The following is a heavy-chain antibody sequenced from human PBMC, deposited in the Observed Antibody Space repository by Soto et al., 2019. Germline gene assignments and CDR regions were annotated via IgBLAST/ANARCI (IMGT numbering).Heavy chain of an antibody. CDR1: GFTFSSYA. Sequence: EVLLLESGGGLVQPGGSLRLSCAASGFTFSSYAMTWVRQAPGKGLEWVSTISLSGGSTYYADSVEGRFTISRDNSKNTLFLQINSLSAEDTAVYYCAKDFVRAFDVWGQGTMVTVSS. CDR2: ISLSGGST. CDR3: AKDFVRAFDV. V-gene: IGHV3-23*01. J-gene: IGHJ3*01.